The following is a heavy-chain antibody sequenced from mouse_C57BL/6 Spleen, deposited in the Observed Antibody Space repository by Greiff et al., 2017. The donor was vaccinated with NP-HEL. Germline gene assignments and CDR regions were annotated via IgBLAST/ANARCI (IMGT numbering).Heavy chain of an antibody. CDR2: LNYDGSST. D-gene: IGHD2-3*01. J-gene: IGHJ4*01. CDR1: GFTFSDYY. Sequence: EVQLVESEGGLVQPGSSMKLSCTASGFTFSDYYMAWVRQVPEKGLEWVANLNYDGSSTYYLASLKSRFIISRDNANNILYLQMSSLKSEDTATYYCARGEDGYQGHYAMDYWGQGTSVTVSS. CDR3: ARGEDGYQGHYAMDY. V-gene: IGHV5-16*01.